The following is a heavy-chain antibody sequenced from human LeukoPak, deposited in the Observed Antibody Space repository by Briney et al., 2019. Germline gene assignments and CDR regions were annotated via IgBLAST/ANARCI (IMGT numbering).Heavy chain of an antibody. D-gene: IGHD3-10*01. V-gene: IGHV3-53*01. CDR1: GFTVSANY. Sequence: GGSLTLSCAASGFTVSANYMSWVRQAPGQGLELVSVMYRDGTTYYTESVKGRFTLSRDYSRSTLYLQMNSLRAEDTAVYYCASGSGVYMFFDCWGEGTLVTVSS. J-gene: IGHJ4*02. CDR3: ASGSGVYMFFDC. CDR2: MYRDGTT.